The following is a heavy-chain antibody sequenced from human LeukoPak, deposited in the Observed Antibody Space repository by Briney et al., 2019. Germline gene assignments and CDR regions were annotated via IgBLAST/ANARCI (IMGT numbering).Heavy chain of an antibody. Sequence: GGSLRLSCAASGFTFSSYSMNWVRQAPGKGLEWVSSISSSSSYIYYADSVKGRSTISRDNAKNSLYLQMNSLRAEDTAVYYCARDRGRGYYDILTGYSPNFDYWGQGTLVTVSS. CDR2: ISSSSSYI. J-gene: IGHJ4*02. V-gene: IGHV3-21*01. D-gene: IGHD3-9*01. CDR1: GFTFSSYS. CDR3: ARDRGRGYYDILTGYSPNFDY.